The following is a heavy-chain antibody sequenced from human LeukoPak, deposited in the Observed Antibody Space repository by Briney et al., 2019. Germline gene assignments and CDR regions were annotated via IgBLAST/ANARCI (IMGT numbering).Heavy chain of an antibody. D-gene: IGHD1-14*01. CDR3: AREKGGTIYYYYGMDV. V-gene: IGHV1-18*01. Sequence: ASVKVSCKASGYTFTNYGISWVRQALGQGLEWMGWTSAYNGNTNYAQKFQGRVTMTTDTSTSTAYMELRSLRSDDTAVYYCAREKGGTIYYYYGMDVWGQGTTVTVSS. CDR2: TSAYNGNT. CDR1: GYTFTNYG. J-gene: IGHJ6*02.